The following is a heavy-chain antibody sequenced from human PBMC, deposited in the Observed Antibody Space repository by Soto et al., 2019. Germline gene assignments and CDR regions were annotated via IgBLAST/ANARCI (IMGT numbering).Heavy chain of an antibody. CDR3: AGVDYFDYVWGSYRHNWFDP. D-gene: IGHD3-16*02. CDR1: GDSISSSDSY. CDR2: INSSGRT. J-gene: IGHJ5*02. V-gene: IGHV4-30-4*01. Sequence: SETLSLTCSVSGDSISSSDSYWSLIRQTPGKGLEWIGYINSSGRTYYKPSLKSRVSISIDTSTNQFSLRLTSVTVVETVVYFFAGVDYFDYVWGSYRHNWFDPRGQGTLVTVSS.